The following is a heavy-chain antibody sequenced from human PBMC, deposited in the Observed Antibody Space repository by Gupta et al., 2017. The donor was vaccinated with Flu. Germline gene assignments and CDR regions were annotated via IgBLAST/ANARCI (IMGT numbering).Heavy chain of an antibody. J-gene: IGHJ5*02. D-gene: IGHD4-11*01. V-gene: IGHV4-34*01. Sequence: QVQLQQRGAGLLKPSEPLSLTCAVYNASLGGSYWSWLRHPPGKGPEWIGESDHSGGTNYNPSLKSRVTMSVDTSKNQSSLNLYSVTAADTAIYYCTRLGGFTVGYNWFDPWGQGTLVTVSS. CDR2: SDHSGGT. CDR1: NASLGGSY. CDR3: TRLGGFTVGYNWFDP.